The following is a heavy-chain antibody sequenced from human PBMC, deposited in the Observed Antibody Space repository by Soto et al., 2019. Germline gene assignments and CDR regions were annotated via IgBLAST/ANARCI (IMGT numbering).Heavy chain of an antibody. V-gene: IGHV3-21*01. CDR3: ASSYYDRIFFYFDS. D-gene: IGHD3-22*01. Sequence: PGGSLRLSCAASELTFSSYGMNWVRQAQGKGMEWVSAISSSTSVINYADSVKGRLTISRDNAKKSLYLQMKSLRAEETAMDYYASSYYDRIFFYFDSWGQGTLVTVSS. CDR1: ELTFSSYG. J-gene: IGHJ4*02. CDR2: ISSSTSVI.